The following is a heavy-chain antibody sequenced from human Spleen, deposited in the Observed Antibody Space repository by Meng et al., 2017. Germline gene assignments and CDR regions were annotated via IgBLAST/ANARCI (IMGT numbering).Heavy chain of an antibody. V-gene: IGHV2-5*02. D-gene: IGHD3-22*01. J-gene: IGHJ3*02. CDR3: AHRRYYDSSGYPPASAFDI. CDR1: GFSLSTSGVG. CDR2: IFWDDDK. Sequence: SGPTLVKPTQTLTLTCTSSGFSLSTSGVGVGWIRQPPGKALEWLALIFWDDDKRYSPSLKSRLTITKDTSKNQVVLTMTNMDPVDTATYYCAHRRYYDSSGYPPASAFDIWGQGTMVTVSS.